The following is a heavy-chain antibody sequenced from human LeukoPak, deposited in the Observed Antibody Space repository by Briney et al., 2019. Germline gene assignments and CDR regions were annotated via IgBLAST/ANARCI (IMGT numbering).Heavy chain of an antibody. CDR3: ARAPGYRSSTSCYVPARYGMDV. J-gene: IGHJ6*04. D-gene: IGHD2-2*01. V-gene: IGHV4-59*01. Sequence: SETLSLICTVSGGSISSYYWSWIRQPPGKGLEWIGYICYSGSTNYNPSLKSRVTISVDTSKNQFSLKLSSVTAVDTAVYYCARAPGYRSSTSCYVPARYGMDVWGKGTTVTVSS. CDR2: ICYSGST. CDR1: GGSISSYY.